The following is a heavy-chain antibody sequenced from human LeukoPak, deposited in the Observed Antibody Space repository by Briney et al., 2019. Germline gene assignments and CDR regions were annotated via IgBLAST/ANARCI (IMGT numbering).Heavy chain of an antibody. J-gene: IGHJ4*02. CDR2: ISSSGGST. D-gene: IGHD5-12*01. V-gene: IGHV3-23*01. Sequence: PGGSLRLSCAASGFTFSSYAMSWVRQAPGKGLEWVSAISSSGGSTYYADSVKGRFTISRDNSKNTLYLQMNSLRAEDTAVYYCANGYSGYDQPFDYWGQGTLVTVSS. CDR3: ANGYSGYDQPFDY. CDR1: GFTFSSYA.